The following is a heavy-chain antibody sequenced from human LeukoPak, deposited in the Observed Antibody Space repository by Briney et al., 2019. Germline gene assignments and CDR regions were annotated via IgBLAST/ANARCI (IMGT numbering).Heavy chain of an antibody. CDR3: ARGSSYYYGSGSYYRAGWFDP. CDR1: GGSFSSYA. V-gene: IGHV1-69*13. CDR2: IIPIFGTA. J-gene: IGHJ5*02. Sequence: GASVKVSCKASGGSFSSYAINWVRQAPGQGLEWMGGIIPIFGTANYAQKFQGRVTITADESTSTAYMELSSLRSEDTAVYYCARGSSYYYGSGSYYRAGWFDPWGQGTLVTVSS. D-gene: IGHD3-10*01.